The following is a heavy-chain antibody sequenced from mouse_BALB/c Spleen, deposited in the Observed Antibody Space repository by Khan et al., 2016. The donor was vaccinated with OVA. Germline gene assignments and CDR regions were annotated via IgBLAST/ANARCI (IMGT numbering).Heavy chain of an antibody. V-gene: IGHV3-2*02. CDR3: ARKNYYGYAMDY. J-gene: IGHJ4*01. Sequence: EVQLVATGPGLVKPSQSLSLTCTVTGSSITSGYAWNWIRQFPGTQLEWMGYISSRGSTRSHPSLRSRISIPRDTSKNQFFLQLNSMTTEDKATYYCARKNYYGYAMDYWGQGTSVTVSS. D-gene: IGHD1-1*01. CDR1: GSSITSGYA. CDR2: ISSRGST.